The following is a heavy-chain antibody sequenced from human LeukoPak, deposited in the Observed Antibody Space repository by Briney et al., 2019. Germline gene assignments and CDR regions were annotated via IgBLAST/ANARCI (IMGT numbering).Heavy chain of an antibody. D-gene: IGHD6-6*01. CDR1: GGSMSSYY. CDR2: IFYSGST. J-gene: IGHJ4*02. V-gene: IGHV4-59*01. Sequence: SETLSLTCTVSGGSMSSYYWTWMRQPPGKGLEWIGYIFYSGSTNHNPSLTSRVTISLDTSKNQFSLMLSSVTAADTAVYYCARGEMISSWSELGHWGQGTLVTVSS. CDR3: ARGEMISSWSELGH.